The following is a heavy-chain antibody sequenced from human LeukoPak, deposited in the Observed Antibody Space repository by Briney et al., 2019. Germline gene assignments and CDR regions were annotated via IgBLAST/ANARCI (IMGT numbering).Heavy chain of an antibody. CDR2: TYYGSKWYN. J-gene: IGHJ4*02. D-gene: IGHD6-19*01. V-gene: IGHV6-1*01. Sequence: SQTLSLTCAISGDSVSSNSAAWNWLRQSPSRGLEWLGRTYYGSKWYNDYAVSVKSRININPDASKNQFSLQLNSVTPEDTAVYYCARDNVIVAGNYYFDFWGQGTLVTVSS. CDR1: GDSVSSNSAA. CDR3: ARDNVIVAGNYYFDF.